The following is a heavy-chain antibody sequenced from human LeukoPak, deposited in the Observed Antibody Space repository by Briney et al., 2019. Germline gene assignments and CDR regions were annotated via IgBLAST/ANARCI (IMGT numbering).Heavy chain of an antibody. CDR1: GGTFSSYA. D-gene: IGHD2-15*01. CDR3: ARDGTAVVVVAATHRAFDI. V-gene: IGHV1-69*05. Sequence: SXKVSCKASGGTFSSYAISWVRQAPGQGLEWMGRIIPIFGTANYAQKFQGRVTITTDESTSTAYMELSSLRSEDTAVYYCARDGTAVVVVAATHRAFDIWGQGTMVTVSS. J-gene: IGHJ3*02. CDR2: IIPIFGTA.